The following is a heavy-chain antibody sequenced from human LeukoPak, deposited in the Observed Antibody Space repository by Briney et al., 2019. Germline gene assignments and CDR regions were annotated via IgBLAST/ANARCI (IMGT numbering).Heavy chain of an antibody. D-gene: IGHD6-13*01. V-gene: IGHV4-34*01. J-gene: IGHJ4*02. Sequence: PSETLSLTCAVYGGSFSGYYWSWIRQPPGKGLEWIGEINHSGSTNYNPSLKSRVTISVDTSKNQFSLKLSSVTAADTAVYYCARAVKEAAAATEVDYWGQGTLVTVSS. CDR3: ARAVKEAAAATEVDY. CDR2: INHSGST. CDR1: GGSFSGYY.